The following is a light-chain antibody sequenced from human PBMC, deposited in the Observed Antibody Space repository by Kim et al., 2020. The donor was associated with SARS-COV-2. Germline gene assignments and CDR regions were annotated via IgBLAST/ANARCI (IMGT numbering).Light chain of an antibody. J-gene: IGLJ3*02. Sequence: PGQSITISCTGTSSDVGSYNLVSWYQQHPGKAPKLMIYEVSKRPSGVSNRFSGSKSGNTASLTISGLQAEDEADYYCCSYAGSWVFGGGTQLTVL. CDR3: CSYAGSWV. CDR2: EVS. V-gene: IGLV2-23*02. CDR1: SSDVGSYNL.